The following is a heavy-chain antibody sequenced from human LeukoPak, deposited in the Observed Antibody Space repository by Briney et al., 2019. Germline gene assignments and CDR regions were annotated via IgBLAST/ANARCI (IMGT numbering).Heavy chain of an antibody. Sequence: PSETLSLTCAVYGGSFSGYYWSWIRQPPGKGLEWIGEINHSGSTNYNPSLKSRVTISVDTSKNQFSLKLSSVTAADTAVYYCARQGYYYGSGSLGYWGQGTLVTVSS. CDR3: ARQGYYYGSGSLGY. J-gene: IGHJ4*02. V-gene: IGHV4-34*01. CDR1: GGSFSGYY. D-gene: IGHD3-10*01. CDR2: INHSGST.